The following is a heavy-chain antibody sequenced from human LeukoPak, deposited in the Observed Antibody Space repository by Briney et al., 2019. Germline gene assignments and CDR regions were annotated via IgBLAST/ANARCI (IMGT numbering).Heavy chain of an antibody. CDR1: GGSISSSSYY. CDR2: IYYSGST. V-gene: IGHV4-39*07. J-gene: IGHJ4*02. D-gene: IGHD3-3*01. CDR3: ARLRFWAAYYFDY. Sequence: TSETLSLTCTVSGGSISSSSYYWGWIRQPPGKGLEWIGSIYYSGSTYYNPSLKSRVTISVDTSKNQFSLKLSSVTAADTAVYYCARLRFWAAYYFDYWGQGTLVTVSS.